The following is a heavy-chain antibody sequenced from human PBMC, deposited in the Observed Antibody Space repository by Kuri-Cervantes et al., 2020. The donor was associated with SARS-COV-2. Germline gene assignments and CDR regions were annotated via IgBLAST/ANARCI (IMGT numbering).Heavy chain of an antibody. CDR2: VESGGNGA. V-gene: IGHV3-23*03. CDR3: ARGILGGNSDYYYYYMDV. CDR1: GFSFKKYA. J-gene: IGHJ6*03. Sequence: GESLKISCEASGFSFKKYAMSWVRQVPGKGLEWVAGVESGGNGAKYAVSVEGRFTISRDNSKNTLYLQMNSLRAEDTAVYYCARGILGGNSDYYYYYMDVWGKGTTVTVSS. D-gene: IGHD4-23*01.